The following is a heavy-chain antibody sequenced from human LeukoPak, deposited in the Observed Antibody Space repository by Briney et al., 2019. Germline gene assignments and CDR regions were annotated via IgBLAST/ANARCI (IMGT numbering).Heavy chain of an antibody. V-gene: IGHV5-51*01. Sequence: GESLKISCKASGYSFASYWIGWVRQMSGKGLEWMAIIHPNDASTIYSPSFQGQVTISADKSISTAYLQWSSLKAPDTAMYYCARQGSSTWTPFDFWGQGTLVTVSS. J-gene: IGHJ4*02. CDR1: GYSFASYW. D-gene: IGHD6-13*01. CDR3: ARQGSSTWTPFDF. CDR2: IHPNDAST.